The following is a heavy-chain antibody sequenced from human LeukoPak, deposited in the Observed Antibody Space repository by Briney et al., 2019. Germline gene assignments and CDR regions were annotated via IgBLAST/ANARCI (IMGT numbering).Heavy chain of an antibody. CDR3: VREVSGDPWHNWFVP. Sequence: GGSLRLSCAASGFTFTSYWMHWVRQAPGKGLLWVSRINNDGSSTTYADSVKGRFTISRDNAKNTLYLQMNSLRAEDTAVYYCVREVSGDPWHNWFVPWGQGTMVTVSS. D-gene: IGHD4-17*01. J-gene: IGHJ5*02. V-gene: IGHV3-74*01. CDR2: INNDGSST. CDR1: GFTFTSYW.